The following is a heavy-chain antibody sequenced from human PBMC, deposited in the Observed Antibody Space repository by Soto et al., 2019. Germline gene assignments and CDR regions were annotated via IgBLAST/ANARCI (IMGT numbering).Heavy chain of an antibody. J-gene: IGHJ4*02. Sequence: GGSLRLSCAASGFNFSSYGMHWVRQAPGKGLEWVAVISYDGSNKYYADSVKGRFTISRDNSKNTLYLQMNSLRAEDTAVYYCAKDWSITIFGVLDYWGQGTLVTVSS. CDR2: ISYDGSNK. CDR3: AKDWSITIFGVLDY. D-gene: IGHD3-3*01. CDR1: GFNFSSYG. V-gene: IGHV3-30*18.